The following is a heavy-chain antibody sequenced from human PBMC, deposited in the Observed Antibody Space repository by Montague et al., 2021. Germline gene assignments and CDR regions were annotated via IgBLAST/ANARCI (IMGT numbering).Heavy chain of an antibody. J-gene: IGHJ6*03. CDR1: GFTFSSYW. CDR2: IGDGGVET. CDR3: GVSPRRGGMDV. Sequence: SLRLSCAASGFTFSSYWISWVRQAPGKGLEWVANIGDGGVETYYVDSVKGRFTVSRDNAKSSLYLQMNSLRAEDTAVYYCGVSPRRGGMDVWGKGTTVTVSS. V-gene: IGHV3-7*01.